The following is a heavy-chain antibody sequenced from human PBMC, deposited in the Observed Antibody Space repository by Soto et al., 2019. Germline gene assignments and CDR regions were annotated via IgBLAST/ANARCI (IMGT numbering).Heavy chain of an antibody. J-gene: IGHJ6*03. CDR3: ASWGSYRYGYYYYYMDV. CDR2: MNPNSGNT. Sequence: ASVKVSCKASGYTFTSYDINWVRQATGQGLEWMGWMNPNSGNTGYAQKFQGRVTMTRNTSISTAYMELSSLRSEDTAVYYCASWGSYRYGYYYYYMDVWGKGTTVTVPS. V-gene: IGHV1-8*01. D-gene: IGHD3-16*02. CDR1: GYTFTSYD.